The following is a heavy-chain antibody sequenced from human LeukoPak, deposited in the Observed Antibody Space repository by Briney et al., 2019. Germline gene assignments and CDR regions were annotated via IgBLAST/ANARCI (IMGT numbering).Heavy chain of an antibody. Sequence: ASVKVSCKASGYTFTVYYMHWVRQAPGQGLEWMGWINPNSGDTNYAQKFQGRVTMTRDTSISTAYMELSRLRSDDTAVYYCARPGIAVAGPYYFDYWGQGTLVTVSS. CDR2: INPNSGDT. J-gene: IGHJ4*02. D-gene: IGHD6-19*01. V-gene: IGHV1-2*02. CDR3: ARPGIAVAGPYYFDY. CDR1: GYTFTVYY.